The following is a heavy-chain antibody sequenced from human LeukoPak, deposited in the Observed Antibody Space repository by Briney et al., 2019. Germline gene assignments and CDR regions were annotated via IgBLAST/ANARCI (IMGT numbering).Heavy chain of an antibody. CDR1: GFTFSSYE. J-gene: IGHJ3*02. CDR3: ARELREHGVFDI. CDR2: IYSDGST. D-gene: IGHD1-26*01. V-gene: IGHV3-53*01. Sequence: GGSLRLSCAASGFTFSSYEMNWVRQAPGKGLEWVSEIYSDGSTYYEASVKGRFSISRANSKNTVYLQMNSLTAEDTAVYYCARELREHGVFDIWGQGTMVTVSS.